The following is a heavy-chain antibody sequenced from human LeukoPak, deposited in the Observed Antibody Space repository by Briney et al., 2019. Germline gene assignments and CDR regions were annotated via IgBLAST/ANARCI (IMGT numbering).Heavy chain of an antibody. CDR1: GGSISSNY. CDR2: IYYSGST. D-gene: IGHD4-23*01. CDR3: ASRDYAGAFDI. J-gene: IGHJ3*02. V-gene: IGHV4-59*01. Sequence: PAETLSLTCTVSGGSISSNYWSWIRQPPGKGLEWIGYIYYSGSTNYNPSLKSRVTISGDTSKNQFSLKLSSVTAADTAVYYCASRDYAGAFDIWGQGTMVTVSS.